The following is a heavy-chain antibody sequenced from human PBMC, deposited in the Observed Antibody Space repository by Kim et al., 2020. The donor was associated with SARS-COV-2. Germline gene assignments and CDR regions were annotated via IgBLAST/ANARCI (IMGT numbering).Heavy chain of an antibody. CDR3: TTDFYANDYNGENYFDY. V-gene: IGHV3-15*01. D-gene: IGHD4-4*01. J-gene: IGHJ4*02. Sequence: VKGRFTISRDDSKNTLYLQMNSLKTEDTAVYYCTTDFYANDYNGENYFDYWGQGTLVTVSS.